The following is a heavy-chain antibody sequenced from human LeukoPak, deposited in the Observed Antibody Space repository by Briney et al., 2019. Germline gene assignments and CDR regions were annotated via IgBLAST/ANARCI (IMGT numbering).Heavy chain of an antibody. CDR2: INPNSDAT. Sequence: ASVKVSCKASGYTFTDYYLHWVRQAPGQGLEWMGWINPNSDATNYAQKFQGTVTMTRDTSISTAYMELSRLTSDDTAVYYCARSYGTTWLSDYWGQGTLVTVSS. D-gene: IGHD6-13*01. CDR1: GYTFTDYY. V-gene: IGHV1-2*02. CDR3: ARSYGTTWLSDY. J-gene: IGHJ4*02.